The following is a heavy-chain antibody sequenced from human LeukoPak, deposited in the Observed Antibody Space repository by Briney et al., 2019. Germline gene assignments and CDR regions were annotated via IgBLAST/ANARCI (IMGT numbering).Heavy chain of an antibody. Sequence: SETLSLTCAVYGGSFSGYYWSWIRQPPGKGLEWIGEINYSGSTNYSPSLKSRVTISVDTSKNQFSLKLSSVTAADTAVYYCARGFRSNIVVVVAPSPLNWFDPWGQGTLVTVSS. CDR2: INYSGST. V-gene: IGHV4-34*01. CDR3: ARGFRSNIVVVVAPSPLNWFDP. CDR1: GGSFSGYY. D-gene: IGHD2-15*01. J-gene: IGHJ5*02.